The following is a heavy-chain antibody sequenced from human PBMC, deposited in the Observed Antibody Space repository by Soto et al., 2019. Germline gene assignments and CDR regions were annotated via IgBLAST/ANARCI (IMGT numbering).Heavy chain of an antibody. D-gene: IGHD5-12*01. CDR1: GGSFSAYH. CDR2: INHSGST. CDR3: ARVASKVATISGFDS. J-gene: IGHJ5*01. V-gene: IGHV4-34*01. Sequence: SETLSLTCAVFGGSFSAYHWSWVRQPPGKGLEWIGDINHSGSTNYNPSLKSRVTISIDTSKNQFSLMLSSVTAADTAVYYCARVASKVATISGFDSWGQGTLVTVSS.